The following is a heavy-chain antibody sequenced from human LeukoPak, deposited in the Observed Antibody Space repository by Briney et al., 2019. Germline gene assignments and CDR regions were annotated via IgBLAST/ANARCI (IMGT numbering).Heavy chain of an antibody. CDR1: GDSINNNNYY. CDR2: IYYNGRT. D-gene: IGHD1-26*01. Sequence: SETLSLTCTVSGDSINNNNYYWGWIRQPPGKGLERIGNIYYNGRTYYSPSLKSRGTISVDTSNNQFSLKLSSVTAADTAVYYCARDLGIGGSPPDYWGQGTLVTVSS. V-gene: IGHV4-39*07. J-gene: IGHJ4*02. CDR3: ARDLGIGGSPPDY.